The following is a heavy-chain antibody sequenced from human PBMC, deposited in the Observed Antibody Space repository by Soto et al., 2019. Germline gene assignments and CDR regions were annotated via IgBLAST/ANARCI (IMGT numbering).Heavy chain of an antibody. CDR2: IYYSGST. Sequence: SETLSLTCTVSGGSISSYYWSWIRQPPGKGLEWIGYIYYSGSTNYNPSLKSRVTISVDTSKNQFSLKLSSVTAADTAVYYCASHSQLGDLYFDYWGQGTLVTVSS. J-gene: IGHJ4*02. D-gene: IGHD2-21*01. CDR1: GGSISSYY. V-gene: IGHV4-59*08. CDR3: ASHSQLGDLYFDY.